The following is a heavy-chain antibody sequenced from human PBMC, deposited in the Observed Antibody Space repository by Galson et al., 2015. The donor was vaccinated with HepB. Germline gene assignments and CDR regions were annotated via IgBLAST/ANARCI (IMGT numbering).Heavy chain of an antibody. V-gene: IGHV3-48*04. J-gene: IGHJ4*02. CDR3: ARDSPRTFDY. Sequence: SLRLSCAVSTFIFSNYSMNWVRQAPGKGLEWVSYISSSSTTIYYADYVKGRFTITRDNAKNTLYLQMNSLRAEDTAVYYCARDSPRTFDYWGQGTQVTVSS. CDR2: ISSSSTTI. CDR1: TFIFSNYS. D-gene: IGHD1-1*01.